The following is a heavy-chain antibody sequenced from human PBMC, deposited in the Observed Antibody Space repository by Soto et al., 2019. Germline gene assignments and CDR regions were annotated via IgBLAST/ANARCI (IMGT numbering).Heavy chain of an antibody. CDR1: GFTFSSYA. J-gene: IGHJ6*02. CDR3: AKGPFYTMVRGVHYYYYGMDV. V-gene: IGHV3-23*01. CDR2: ISGSGGST. D-gene: IGHD3-10*01. Sequence: GGSLRLSCAASGFTFSSYAMSWVRQAPGKGLEWVSAISGSGGSTYYADSVKGRFTISRDNSKDTLYLQMNSLRAEDTAVYYCAKGPFYTMVRGVHYYYYGMDVWGQGTTVTVSS.